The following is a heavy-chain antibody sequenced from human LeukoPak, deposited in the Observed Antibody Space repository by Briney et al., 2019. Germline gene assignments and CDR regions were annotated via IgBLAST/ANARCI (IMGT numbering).Heavy chain of an antibody. CDR1: GGSISSGDYY. Sequence: SQTLSLTCTVSGGSISSGDYYWSWIRQPPGKGLEWIGEINHSGSTNYNPSLKSRVTITVDTSKNQFSLKLSSVTAADTAVYYCASASQYSSSWYRGWWFDPWGQGTLVTVSS. D-gene: IGHD6-13*01. CDR3: ASASQYSSSWYRGWWFDP. CDR2: INHSGST. J-gene: IGHJ5*02. V-gene: IGHV4-30-4*01.